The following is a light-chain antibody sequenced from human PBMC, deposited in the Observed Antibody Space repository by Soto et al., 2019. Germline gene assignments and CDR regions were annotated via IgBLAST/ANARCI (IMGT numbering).Light chain of an antibody. CDR3: GADHGSGSDSV. J-gene: IGLJ2*01. CDR1: SGYSNYK. CDR2: VGADGVVG. V-gene: IGLV9-49*01. Sequence: QLVLTQPPSASASLGDSVTLTCTLSSGYSNYKVDWYQQRPGKGPRFVMRVGADGVVGSKGDGIPDRFSVLGSGLNRYLTIKNSQEEDESDYHCGADHGSGSDSVFGGGTKLTVL.